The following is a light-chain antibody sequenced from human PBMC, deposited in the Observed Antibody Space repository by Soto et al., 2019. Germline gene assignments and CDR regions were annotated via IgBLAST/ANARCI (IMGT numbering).Light chain of an antibody. CDR3: MQSIQLPLT. V-gene: IGKV2D-29*02. CDR2: EVS. J-gene: IGKJ5*01. Sequence: DVVMTQTPLSLSVSAGQPASISFKSSQSLLHITGETFLFWYLQKPGQSPQLLIYEVSTRVSGVPDRFSGSGSGTDFTLEISRVEAEDVGVYYCMQSIQLPLTFGQGTRLEIK. CDR1: QSLLHITGETF.